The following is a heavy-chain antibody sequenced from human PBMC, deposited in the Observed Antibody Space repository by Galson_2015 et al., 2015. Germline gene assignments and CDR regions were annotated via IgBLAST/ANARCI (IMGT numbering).Heavy chain of an antibody. J-gene: IGHJ6*02. D-gene: IGHD4-23*01. CDR3: TTDSPTVGYYYGMDV. V-gene: IGHV3-15*01. CDR2: IKSKTDGGTT. CDR1: GFTFSNAW. Sequence: SLRLSCAASGFTFSNAWMSWVRQAPGKGLEWVGRIKSKTDGGTTDYAAPVKGRLTISRDDSKNTLYLQMNSLKTEDTAVYYCTTDSPTVGYYYGMDVWGQGTTVTVSS.